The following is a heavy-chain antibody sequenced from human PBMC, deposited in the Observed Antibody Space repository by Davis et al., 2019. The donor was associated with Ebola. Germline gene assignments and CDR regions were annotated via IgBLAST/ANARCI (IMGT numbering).Heavy chain of an antibody. CDR1: GYTFTGYY. CDR3: ASPGPVGGSYLHY. CDR2: INPSRGST. Sequence: AASVKVSCKASGYTFTGYYMHWVRQAPGQGLEWMGIINPSRGSTSYAQKFQGRVTMTRDTSTSTVYMELSSLRSEDTAVYYSASPGPVGGSYLHYWGQGTLVTVSS. J-gene: IGHJ4*02. D-gene: IGHD1-26*01. V-gene: IGHV1-46*01.